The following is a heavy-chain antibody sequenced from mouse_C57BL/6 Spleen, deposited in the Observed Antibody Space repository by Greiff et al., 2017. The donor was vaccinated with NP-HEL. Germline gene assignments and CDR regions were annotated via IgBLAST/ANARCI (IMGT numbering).Heavy chain of an antibody. CDR1: GYTFTSYW. CDR2: IYPGNSDT. Sequence: EVQLQQSGTVLARPGASVKMSCKTSGYTFTSYWMHWVKQRPGQGLEWIGAIYPGNSDTSYNQKFKGKAKLTAVTSASTAYMELSSLTNEDSAVFYCTTTVLVRRAMDYWGQGTSVTVSS. CDR3: TTTVLVRRAMDY. D-gene: IGHD1-1*01. V-gene: IGHV1-5*01. J-gene: IGHJ4*01.